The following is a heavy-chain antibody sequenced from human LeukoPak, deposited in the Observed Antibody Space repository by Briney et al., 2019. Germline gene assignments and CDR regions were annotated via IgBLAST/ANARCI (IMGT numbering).Heavy chain of an antibody. Sequence: GSLRLSCAASGFTVSSNYMSWVRQAPGKGLEWVSVIYSGGSTYYADSVKGRFTISRDNSKNTLYLQMNSLRAEDTAVYYCARKAGYYYGSGDYWGQGTLVTVSS. CDR3: ARKAGYYYGSGDY. V-gene: IGHV3-66*01. CDR1: GFTVSSNY. J-gene: IGHJ4*02. CDR2: IYSGGST. D-gene: IGHD3-10*01.